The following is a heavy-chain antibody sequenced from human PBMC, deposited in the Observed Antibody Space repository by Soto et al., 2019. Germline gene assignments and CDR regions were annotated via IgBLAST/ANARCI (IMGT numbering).Heavy chain of an antibody. V-gene: IGHV1-18*01. D-gene: IGHD3-10*01. Sequence: ASVKVSCKASGYTFTNYGISWVRQAPGQGLEWMGWISAYNGNTNYAQKLQGRVTMTTDTSTSTAYMELRSLRSDDTAVYYCARDRQVVRGVMAYYYYYGMDVWGQGTTVTVSS. CDR2: ISAYNGNT. J-gene: IGHJ6*02. CDR1: GYTFTNYG. CDR3: ARDRQVVRGVMAYYYYYGMDV.